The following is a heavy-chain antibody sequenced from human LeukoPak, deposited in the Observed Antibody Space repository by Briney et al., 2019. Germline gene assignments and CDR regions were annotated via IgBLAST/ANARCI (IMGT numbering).Heavy chain of an antibody. CDR3: LRGGGGSDYFNS. CDR2: INTDGSST. Sequence: GGSLRLSCEASGFTYSSYWIHLLRQAPAKGLVWVSRINTDGSSTSYADSVKGRFTISRDNAKKTLYLQMNSLRAEDTAVYYCLRGGGGSDYFNSWGQGTLVTVSS. CDR1: GFTYSSYW. J-gene: IGHJ4*02. D-gene: IGHD5-12*01. V-gene: IGHV3-74*01.